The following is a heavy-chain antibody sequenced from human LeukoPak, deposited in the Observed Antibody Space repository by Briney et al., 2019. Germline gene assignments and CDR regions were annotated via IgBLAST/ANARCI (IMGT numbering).Heavy chain of an antibody. J-gene: IGHJ4*02. Sequence: GGSLRLSCAASGFTFGTYDMKWVRQAPGKGLEWVSSISGSGGSTYYADSVKGRLTISRDNSKNTLYLQMNSLRAEDTAVYYCAKGSGRYCSGGPCYSDYWGQGTLVTVSS. V-gene: IGHV3-23*01. D-gene: IGHD2-15*01. CDR1: GFTFGTYD. CDR2: ISGSGGST. CDR3: AKGSGRYCSGGPCYSDY.